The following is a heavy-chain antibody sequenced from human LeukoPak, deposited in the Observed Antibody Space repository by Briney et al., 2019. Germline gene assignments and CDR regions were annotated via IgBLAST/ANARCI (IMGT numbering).Heavy chain of an antibody. CDR1: GGSISSYY. V-gene: IGHV4-59*08. CDR3: ARHAPDVLRFLEWLLHAFDI. D-gene: IGHD3-3*01. Sequence: PSETLSLTCTVSGGSISSYYWSWIRQPPGKGLEWIGYIYYSGSTNYNPSLKSRVTISVDTSKNQFSLKLSSVTAADTAVYYCARHAPDVLRFLEWLLHAFDIWGQGTMVTVSS. CDR2: IYYSGST. J-gene: IGHJ3*02.